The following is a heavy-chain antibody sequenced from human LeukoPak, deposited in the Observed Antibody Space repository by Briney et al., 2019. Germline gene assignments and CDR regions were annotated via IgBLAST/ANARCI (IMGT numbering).Heavy chain of an antibody. J-gene: IGHJ4*02. CDR3: ARTTGESIVGPFDD. V-gene: IGHV2-70*11. Sequence: SGPALVKPTQTLTLTCTFSGFSLSTSGMCVSWIRQPPGKALEWLARIDWDDDRYYSPSLKTRLTISKDTSKNQVVLTMTNMDPVDTATYYCARTTGESIVGPFDDWGQGTLVTVSS. D-gene: IGHD1-26*01. CDR1: GFSLSTSGMC. CDR2: IDWDDDR.